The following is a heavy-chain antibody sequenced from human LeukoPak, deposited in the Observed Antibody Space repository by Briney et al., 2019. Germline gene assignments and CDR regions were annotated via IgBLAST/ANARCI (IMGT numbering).Heavy chain of an antibody. CDR3: ARARGDDILTGYYSLYSSGY. CDR2: ISSSSSYI. V-gene: IGHV3-21*01. J-gene: IGHJ4*02. CDR1: GFTFSSYS. Sequence: PGGSLRLPCAASGFTFSSYSMNWVRQAPGKGLEWVSSISSSSSYIYYADSVKGRFTISRDNAKNSLYLQMNSLRAEDTAVYYCARARGDDILTGYYSLYSSGYWGQGTLVTVSS. D-gene: IGHD3-9*01.